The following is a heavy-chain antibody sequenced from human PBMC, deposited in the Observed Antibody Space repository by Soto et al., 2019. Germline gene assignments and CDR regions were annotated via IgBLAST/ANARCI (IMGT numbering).Heavy chain of an antibody. D-gene: IGHD3-3*01. Sequence: GASVKVSCKASGYTFTSYDINWVRQATGQGLEWMGWMNPNSGNTGYAQKFQGRVTMTRNTSISTAYMELSSLRSEDTAVYYCARNPSKIFGVVIIVGPYNQAYGMDVWGQGTTVTVSS. J-gene: IGHJ6*02. CDR3: ARNPSKIFGVVIIVGPYNQAYGMDV. CDR2: MNPNSGNT. V-gene: IGHV1-8*01. CDR1: GYTFTSYD.